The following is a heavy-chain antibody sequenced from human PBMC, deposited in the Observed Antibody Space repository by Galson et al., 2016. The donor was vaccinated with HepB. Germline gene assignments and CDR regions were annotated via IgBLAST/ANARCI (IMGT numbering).Heavy chain of an antibody. CDR1: GFTFSTYT. J-gene: IGHJ5*02. V-gene: IGHV3-21*01. Sequence: SLRLSCAASGFTFSTYTMTWVRQAPGKGLEWVSSISSSSTYEYYAGSIEGRFTISRDDAKNSLYLQMNSLRAEDTAVYYCARESGSMRSSSEEWFDPWGQGTLVTVSS. CDR2: ISSSSTYE. CDR3: ARESGSMRSSSEEWFDP. D-gene: IGHD6-13*01.